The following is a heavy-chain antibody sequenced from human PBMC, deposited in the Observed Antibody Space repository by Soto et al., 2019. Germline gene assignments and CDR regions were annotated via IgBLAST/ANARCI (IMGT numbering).Heavy chain of an antibody. Sequence: GGSLRLSCAASGFTFSSYAMSWVRQAPGKGLEWVSAISGSGGSTYYADSVKGRFTISRDNSKNTLHLQMNSLRAEDTAVYYCAKDGHYYGSGSYLYWGQGTLVTVSS. CDR1: GFTFSSYA. D-gene: IGHD3-10*01. V-gene: IGHV3-23*01. CDR3: AKDGHYYGSGSYLY. J-gene: IGHJ4*02. CDR2: ISGSGGST.